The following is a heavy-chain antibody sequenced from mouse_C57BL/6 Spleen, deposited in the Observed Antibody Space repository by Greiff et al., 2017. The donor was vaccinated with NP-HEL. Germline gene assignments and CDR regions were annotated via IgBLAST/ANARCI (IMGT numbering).Heavy chain of an antibody. CDR3: ARNDYYYGSSYLDY. V-gene: IGHV1-54*01. CDR2: INPGSGGT. Sequence: VQLQQSGAELVRPGTSVKVSCKASGYAFTNYLIEWVKQRPGQGLEWIGVINPGSGGTNYNEKFKGKATLTADKSSSTAYMQLSSLTSEDSAVYFCARNDYYYGSSYLDYWGQGTTLTVSS. J-gene: IGHJ2*01. D-gene: IGHD1-1*01. CDR1: GYAFTNYL.